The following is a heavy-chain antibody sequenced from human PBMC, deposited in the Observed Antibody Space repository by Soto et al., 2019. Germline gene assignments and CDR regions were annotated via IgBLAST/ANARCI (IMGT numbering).Heavy chain of an antibody. V-gene: IGHV3-30*18. CDR1: PFTFSHYG. J-gene: IGHJ6*02. D-gene: IGHD3-3*01. Sequence: LRLSCSVSPFTFSHYGMHWVRQAPSKGLEGVAVISYDGSNKSYAGSVKGRFTISRDNSKNTLYGQMNSLRAEDTAVYYCAKDLGSLEWSASSNDLYGWGQETRVT. CDR3: AKDLGSLEWSASSNDLYG. CDR2: ISYDGSNK.